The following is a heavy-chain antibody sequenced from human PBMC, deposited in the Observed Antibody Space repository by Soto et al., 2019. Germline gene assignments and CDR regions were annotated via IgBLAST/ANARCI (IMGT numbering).Heavy chain of an antibody. J-gene: IGHJ4*02. CDR1: GFTFTSDS. CDR3: ARGAALAGKLDL. Sequence: GGSLRFSCEASGFTFTSDSMTWVRQAPGKGLEWVSSISSHGRDIFYADSVKGRFTISRDNAKDSLHLQMNSLTGEDSAVYYCARGAALAGKLDLWGQGTLVTV. CDR2: ISSHGRDI. D-gene: IGHD6-19*01. V-gene: IGHV3-21*06.